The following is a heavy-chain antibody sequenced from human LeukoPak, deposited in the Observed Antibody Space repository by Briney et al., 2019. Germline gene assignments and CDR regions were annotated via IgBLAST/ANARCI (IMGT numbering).Heavy chain of an antibody. J-gene: IGHJ4*02. CDR1: GFNFSTYW. Sequence: GGSLRLSCAVSGFNFSTYWMSWVRQAPGKGLEWVANMNQDGSEKYCVDSLKGRFTISRDNAKNSLYLQMNSLRAEDTAVYYCARDPPGLEVAGYDYWGQGTLVTVSS. V-gene: IGHV3-7*01. CDR2: MNQDGSEK. CDR3: ARDPPGLEVAGYDY. D-gene: IGHD6-19*01.